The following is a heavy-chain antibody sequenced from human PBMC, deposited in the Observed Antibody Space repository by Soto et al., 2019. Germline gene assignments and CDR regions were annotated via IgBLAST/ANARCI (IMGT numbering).Heavy chain of an antibody. CDR2: IIPIFGTA. Sequence: EASVKVFCKASGGTFSSYAISWVRQAPGQGLEWMGGIIPIFGTANYAQKFQGRVTITADKSTSTAYMELSSLRSEDTAVYYCAKDRGYCSSTSCYDYYYYMDVWGKGTTVTVS. CDR3: AKDRGYCSSTSCYDYYYYMDV. D-gene: IGHD2-2*01. V-gene: IGHV1-69*06. J-gene: IGHJ6*03. CDR1: GGTFSSYA.